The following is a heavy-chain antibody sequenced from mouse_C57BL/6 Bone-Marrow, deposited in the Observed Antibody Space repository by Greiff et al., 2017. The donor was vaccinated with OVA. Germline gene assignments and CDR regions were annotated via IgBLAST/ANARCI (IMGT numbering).Heavy chain of an antibody. V-gene: IGHV3-8*01. J-gene: IGHJ1*03. Sequence: DVKLVESGPGLAKPSQTLSLTCSVTGYSITSDYWNWLRKFPGNKLEYMGYISYSGSTYYNPSLKSRISITRDTSKNQYYLQLNSVTTEDTATYYCARWGYGNSYWYFDVWGTGTTVTVSS. CDR3: ARWGYGNSYWYFDV. CDR2: ISYSGST. D-gene: IGHD2-10*02. CDR1: GYSITSDY.